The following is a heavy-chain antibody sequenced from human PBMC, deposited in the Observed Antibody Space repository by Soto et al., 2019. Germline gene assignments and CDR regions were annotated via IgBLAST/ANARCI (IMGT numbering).Heavy chain of an antibody. CDR1: GGSISSSSYY. CDR3: ARLHGYYSDDFDI. Sequence: SETLSLTCTVSGGSISSSSYYWGWIRQPPGKGLEWIGSIYYSGSTYYNPSLKSRVTISVDTSKNQFSLKLSSVTAADTAVYYCARLHGYYSDDFDIWGQGTMVTVSS. J-gene: IGHJ3*02. CDR2: IYYSGST. D-gene: IGHD3-22*01. V-gene: IGHV4-39*01.